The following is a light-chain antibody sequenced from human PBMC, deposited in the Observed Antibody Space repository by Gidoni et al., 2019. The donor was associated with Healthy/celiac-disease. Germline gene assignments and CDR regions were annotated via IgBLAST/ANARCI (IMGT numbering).Light chain of an antibody. Sequence: EIVLTQSPGPLSLSPGERATLSCRASQSVSSSYLAWYQQKPGQAPRLLIYGASSRATGIPDRFSGSGSGTDFTLTISRLEPEDFAVYYCQQYGSSPLTFGGXTKVEIK. CDR1: QSVSSSY. CDR3: QQYGSSPLT. V-gene: IGKV3-20*01. CDR2: GAS. J-gene: IGKJ4*01.